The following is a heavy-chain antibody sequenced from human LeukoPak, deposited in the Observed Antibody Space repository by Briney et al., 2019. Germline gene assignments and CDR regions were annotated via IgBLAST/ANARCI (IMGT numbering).Heavy chain of an antibody. J-gene: IGHJ4*02. D-gene: IGHD3-10*01. Sequence: SETLSFTCTVSGGSISSYYWSWIRQPPGKGLEWIGYIYYSGSTNYNPSLKSRVTISVDTSKNQFSLKLSSVTAADTAVYYCAKGVTLDYWGQGTLVTVSS. CDR2: IYYSGST. CDR3: AKGVTLDY. V-gene: IGHV4-59*01. CDR1: GGSISSYY.